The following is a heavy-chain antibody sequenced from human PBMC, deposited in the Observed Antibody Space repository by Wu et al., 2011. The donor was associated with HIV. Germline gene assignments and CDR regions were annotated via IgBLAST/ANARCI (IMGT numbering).Heavy chain of an antibody. CDR2: INPYNGNT. D-gene: IGHD3-10*01. J-gene: IGHJ6*02. CDR1: GYTFTNFG. V-gene: IGHV1-18*01. Sequence: QVQLVQSGAEVKKPGASVKVSCKASGYTFTNFGISWVRQAPGQGLEWMAWINPYNGNTNYAQKLQGRVTMTTDTSTSTAYMELRSLRSDGTAVYYCARLSMVRGVIITLDYYYGMDVWGQGTTVTVSS. CDR3: ARLSMVRGVIITLDYYYGMDV.